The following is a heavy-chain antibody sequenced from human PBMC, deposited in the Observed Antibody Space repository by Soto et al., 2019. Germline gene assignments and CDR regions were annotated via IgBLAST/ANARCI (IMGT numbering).Heavy chain of an antibody. CDR3: AKGGSINWFDP. J-gene: IGHJ5*02. Sequence: GSLKLTCAACGVAFSSYAMIWVSQAPVDGLECISPLSVRGGGTYYADSVNGRFTISSDNSKNTLYLQMNSLTAEETALYYCAKGGSINWFDPWGQGTLVTVSS. CDR1: GVAFSSYA. D-gene: IGHD3-10*01. V-gene: IGHV3-23*01. CDR2: LSVRGGGT.